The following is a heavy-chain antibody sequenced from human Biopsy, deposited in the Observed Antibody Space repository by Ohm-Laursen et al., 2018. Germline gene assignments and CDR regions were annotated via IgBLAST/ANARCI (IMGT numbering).Heavy chain of an antibody. J-gene: IGHJ3*02. D-gene: IGHD2/OR15-2a*01. Sequence: GTLSLTCGVSGGSVGDYFLSWIRLVPGKRPEWIGYTYYRGTSENNPSLRIRVTTSVDISRNQFFLNMKSVTGADTAVYYCAAFPFSGGPAFDIWGQGTTVIVSS. V-gene: IGHV4-59*02. CDR2: TYYRGTS. CDR1: GGSVGDYF. CDR3: AAFPFSGGPAFDI.